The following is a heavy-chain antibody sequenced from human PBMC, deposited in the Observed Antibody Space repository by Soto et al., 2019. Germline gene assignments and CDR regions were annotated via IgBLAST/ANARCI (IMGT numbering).Heavy chain of an antibody. V-gene: IGHV3-30*18. CDR3: AKELGSGWNYNGMDV. CDR2: ISSDGSNK. Sequence: QVQLVESGGGVVQPGRSLRLSCAASGFTFSYYGMHWVRQAPGKALEWVAVISSDGSNKYFADSVKGRFTISRDNSKKTLDLQVNSLRAEDTAVYYCAKELGSGWNYNGMDVWGQGATVTVSS. CDR1: GFTFSYYG. D-gene: IGHD6-19*01. J-gene: IGHJ6*02.